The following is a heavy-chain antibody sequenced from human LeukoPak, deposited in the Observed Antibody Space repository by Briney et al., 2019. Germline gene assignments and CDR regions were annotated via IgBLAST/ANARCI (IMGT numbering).Heavy chain of an antibody. Sequence: PGGSLRLSCAASGFTFSSYWMSWVRQAPGKGLEWVANIKQDGSEKYYVDSVKGRFTIFRDNAKNSLYLQMNSLRAEDTAVYYCARRKPKVLWFGEPKYYFDYWGQGTLVTVSS. D-gene: IGHD3-10*01. CDR3: ARRKPKVLWFGEPKYYFDY. CDR1: GFTFSSYW. CDR2: IKQDGSEK. V-gene: IGHV3-7*01. J-gene: IGHJ4*02.